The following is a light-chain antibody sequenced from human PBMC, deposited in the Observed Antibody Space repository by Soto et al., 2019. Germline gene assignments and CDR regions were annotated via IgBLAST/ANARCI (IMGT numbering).Light chain of an antibody. CDR2: LGS. CDR1: QSLLHINGHNF. Sequence: DIVVTQSPLSLPVTPGEPASISCRSSQSLLHINGHNFLDWYLQRPGQSPQVLIYLGSNRASGVPERFSGSGSGTDFTLKISRVEAEDVGIYYCMQALHTPWTFGQGTKLEIK. V-gene: IGKV2-28*01. CDR3: MQALHTPWT. J-gene: IGKJ2*02.